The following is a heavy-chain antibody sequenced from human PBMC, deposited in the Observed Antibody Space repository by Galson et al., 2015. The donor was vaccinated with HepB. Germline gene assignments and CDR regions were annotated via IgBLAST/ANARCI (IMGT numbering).Heavy chain of an antibody. Sequence: SLRLSCAASGFTFNTYAMGWVRQAPGKGLEWVSGVSGSGGSTYYADSVKGRFFISRDKSRSTVSLQMNSLRAEDTAVYYCAKTYSGSSGCYSSMDVWGRGTTVTVSS. D-gene: IGHD1-26*01. J-gene: IGHJ6*03. CDR1: GFTFNTYA. CDR2: VSGSGGST. CDR3: AKTYSGSSGCYSSMDV. V-gene: IGHV3-23*01.